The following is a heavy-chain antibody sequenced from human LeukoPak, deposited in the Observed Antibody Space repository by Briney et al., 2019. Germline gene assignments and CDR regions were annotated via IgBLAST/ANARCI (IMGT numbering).Heavy chain of an antibody. D-gene: IGHD4-17*01. V-gene: IGHV4-61*02. CDR2: IYTSGST. Sequence: SQTLSLTCTVSGASISSGSHYWSWIRQPAGKGLEWIGRIYTSGSTNYNPSLKSRVTMSVDTSKNQFSLKLSSVTAADTAVYYCARDESSDYGAYGRWDYYYYYMDVWGKGTTVTVSS. CDR3: ARDESSDYGAYGRWDYYYYYMDV. J-gene: IGHJ6*03. CDR1: GASISSGSHY.